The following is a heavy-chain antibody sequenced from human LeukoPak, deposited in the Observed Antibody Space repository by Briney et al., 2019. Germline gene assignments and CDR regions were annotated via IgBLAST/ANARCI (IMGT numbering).Heavy chain of an antibody. D-gene: IGHD1-26*01. CDR1: GFTFSSYG. J-gene: IGHJ4*02. CDR3: ARDWDNIVGATYYFDY. CDR2: ISYDGSNK. V-gene: IGHV3-30*03. Sequence: PGGSLRLSCAVSGFTFSSYGMHWVRQAPGKGLEWVAVISYDGSNKYYADSVKGRFTISRDNSKNTLYLQMNSLRAEDTAVYYCARDWDNIVGATYYFDYWGQGTLVTVSS.